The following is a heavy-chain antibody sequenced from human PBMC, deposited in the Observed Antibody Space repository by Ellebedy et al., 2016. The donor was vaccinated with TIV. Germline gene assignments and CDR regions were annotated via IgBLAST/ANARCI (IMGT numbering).Heavy chain of an antibody. V-gene: IGHV3-20*04. CDR1: GFTFDDYG. CDR3: ARDEITMVRGGVDV. CDR2: INWNGGST. Sequence: GESLKISXAASGFTFDDYGMSWVRQAPGKGLEWVSGINWNGGSTGYADSVKGRFTISRDNAKNSLYLQMNSLRAEDTALYYCARDEITMVRGGVDVWGQGTTVTVSS. D-gene: IGHD3-10*01. J-gene: IGHJ6*02.